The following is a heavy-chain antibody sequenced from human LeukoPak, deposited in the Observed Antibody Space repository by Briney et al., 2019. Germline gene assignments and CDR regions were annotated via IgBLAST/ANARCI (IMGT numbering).Heavy chain of an antibody. V-gene: IGHV3-23*01. J-gene: IGHJ6*02. Sequence: SGAPLRLSCGASGFTFSSYAMSGVRQAPGKGLEGVSAISCSGGSTYYADSVKGRFTISRDNSKNTLYLQMNSLRAEDTAVYYCAKALRIYYDSSGYPLDYYYGMDVWGQGTTVTVSS. CDR3: AKALRIYYDSSGYPLDYYYGMDV. D-gene: IGHD3-22*01. CDR1: GFTFSSYA. CDR2: ISCSGGST.